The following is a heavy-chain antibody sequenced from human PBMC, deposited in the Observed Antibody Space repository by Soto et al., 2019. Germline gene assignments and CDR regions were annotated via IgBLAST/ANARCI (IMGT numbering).Heavy chain of an antibody. D-gene: IGHD5-12*01. Sequence: WGSLRLFCAASGFTCTNYAMTWVCQAPGRGLEWVSAISGSGDGDATYYADSVKGRFTISRDNYKNTLYLQMNSLRAEDTALYYCAKNLRRYRGHGGFDHWGQGTLVTVS. CDR2: ISGSGDGDAT. J-gene: IGHJ4*02. CDR1: GFTCTNYA. V-gene: IGHV3-23*01. CDR3: AKNLRRYRGHGGFDH.